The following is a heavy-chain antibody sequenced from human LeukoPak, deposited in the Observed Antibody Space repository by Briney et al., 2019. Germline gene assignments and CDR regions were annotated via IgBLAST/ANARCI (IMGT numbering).Heavy chain of an antibody. J-gene: IGHJ4*02. CDR3: VRDWRTAFFN. CDR2: ITNKGTAYTT. CDR1: GFTFSDPY. Sequence: PGGSLRLSCAASGFTFSDPYMDWVRQAPGKGLEWVGRITNKGTAYTTQYAASVRGRFTISRDDSKNSLYLQMTSLKTEDTAVYYCVRDWRTAFFNWGQGALVTVSS. V-gene: IGHV3-72*01. D-gene: IGHD5-18*01.